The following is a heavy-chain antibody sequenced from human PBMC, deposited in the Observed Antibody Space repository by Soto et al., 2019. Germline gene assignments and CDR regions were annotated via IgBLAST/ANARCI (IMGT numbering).Heavy chain of an antibody. J-gene: IGHJ6*02. CDR1: GYSFTSYG. CDR2: IDPSDSYT. D-gene: IGHD6-13*01. Sequence: PGESLKISCRGSGYSFTSYGISWVRQMPGKGLEWMGRIDPSDSYTNYSPSFQGHVTISADKSISTAYLQWSSLKASDTAMYYCASFEQQLAIPYYYYGMDVWGQGTTVTVSS. V-gene: IGHV5-10-1*01. CDR3: ASFEQQLAIPYYYYGMDV.